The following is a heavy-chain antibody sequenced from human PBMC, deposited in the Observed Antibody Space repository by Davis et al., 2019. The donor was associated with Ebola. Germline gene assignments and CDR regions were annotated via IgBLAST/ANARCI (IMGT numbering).Heavy chain of an antibody. CDR1: GFTFGSYW. V-gene: IGHV3-74*01. CDR3: TTDPPIVLAPDI. D-gene: IGHD2-21*01. CDR2: INSDGSST. Sequence: GESLKISCAASGFTFGSYWMRWVRQAPGKGLVWVSRINSDGSSTSYADSVKGRFTISRDNAKNTLYLQMNSLKTEDTAVYYCTTDPPIVLAPDIWGQGTMVTVSS. J-gene: IGHJ3*02.